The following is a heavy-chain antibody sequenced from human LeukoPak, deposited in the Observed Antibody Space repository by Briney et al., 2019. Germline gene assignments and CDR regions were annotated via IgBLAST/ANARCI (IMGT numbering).Heavy chain of an antibody. CDR3: AKRRLGSSWFRGVSFDY. V-gene: IGHV3-23*01. CDR1: GFTFSSYA. J-gene: IGHJ4*02. CDR2: ISGSGGST. D-gene: IGHD6-13*01. Sequence: GGSLRLSCAASGFTFSSYAMSWVRQAPGKGLEWVSAISGSGGSTYYVDSVKGRFTISRDNSKNTLYLQMNSLRAADTAVYYCAKRRLGSSWFRGVSFDYWGQGTLVTVSS.